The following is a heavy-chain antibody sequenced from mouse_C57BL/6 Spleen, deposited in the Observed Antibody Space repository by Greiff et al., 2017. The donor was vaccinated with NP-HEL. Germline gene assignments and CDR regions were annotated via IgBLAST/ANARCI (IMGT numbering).Heavy chain of an antibody. V-gene: IGHV1-55*01. J-gene: IGHJ2*01. CDR1: GYTFTSYW. Sequence: QVQLQQPGAELVKPGASVKMSCKASGYTFTSYWITWVKQRPGQGLEWIGDIYPGSGSTNYNEKFKSKATLTVDTSSSTAYMQLSSLTSEDSAVYYCARSPLYGSSHYFDYWGQGTTLTVSS. D-gene: IGHD1-1*01. CDR3: ARSPLYGSSHYFDY. CDR2: IYPGSGST.